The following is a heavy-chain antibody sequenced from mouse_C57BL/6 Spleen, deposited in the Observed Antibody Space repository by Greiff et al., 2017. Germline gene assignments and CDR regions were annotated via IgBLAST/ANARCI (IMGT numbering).Heavy chain of an antibody. V-gene: IGHV1-69*01. J-gene: IGHJ2*01. CDR3: ARGRITTVVAFDY. CDR1: GYTFTSYW. Sequence: QVQLQQSGAELVMPGASVKLSCKASGYTFTSYWMHWVKQRPGQGLEWIGEIDPSDSYTNYNQKFKGKSTLTVDKSSSTAYMQLSSLTSEDSAVYYCARGRITTVVAFDYWGQGTTLTVSS. CDR2: IDPSDSYT. D-gene: IGHD1-1*01.